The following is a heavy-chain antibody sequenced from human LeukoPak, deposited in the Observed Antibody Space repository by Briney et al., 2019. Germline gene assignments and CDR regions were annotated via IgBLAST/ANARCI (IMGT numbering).Heavy chain of an antibody. Sequence: PGGSLRLSCAASGFSFSSYGMYWVRQAPGKGLEWVAFIRYDGSNKYYADSVKGRFTISRDNSKNTLYLQMNSLRVEDTAVYYCAKRYGWEASYYYYYMDVWGKGTTVTISS. J-gene: IGHJ6*03. D-gene: IGHD2-8*02. CDR1: GFSFSSYG. CDR3: AKRYGWEASYYYYYMDV. CDR2: IRYDGSNK. V-gene: IGHV3-30*02.